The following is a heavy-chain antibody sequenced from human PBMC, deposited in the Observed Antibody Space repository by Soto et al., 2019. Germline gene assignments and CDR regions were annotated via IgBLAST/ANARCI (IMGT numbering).Heavy chain of an antibody. CDR1: GVSFNNNG. J-gene: IGHJ6*02. Sequence: QVQLVQSGAEVKKPGSSVKVSCKTSGVSFNNNGIGWVRQAPGHGLEWMGGVSPPFRTSNYARKFQGRISINADGTTGTGKIELSRLTSEDPAQYYWARVLYYGSGSYSPYGMDVWGQGTTVTVSS. V-gene: IGHV1-69*01. D-gene: IGHD3-10*01. CDR3: ARVLYYGSGSYSPYGMDV. CDR2: VSPPFRTS.